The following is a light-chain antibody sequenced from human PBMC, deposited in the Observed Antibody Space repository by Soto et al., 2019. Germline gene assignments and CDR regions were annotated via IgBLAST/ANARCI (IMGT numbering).Light chain of an antibody. J-gene: IGKJ1*01. CDR1: QRISSR. CDR2: KAS. Sequence: DIQMTQSPSTLSASVGDRVTITCRASQRISSRLAWYQQKPGKAPNLLIYKASNLESGVPSRFSGSGSGTEFTLTVSSLQPDDFAIYYCQQYNSFPWTLGQGTKVEIK. CDR3: QQYNSFPWT. V-gene: IGKV1-5*03.